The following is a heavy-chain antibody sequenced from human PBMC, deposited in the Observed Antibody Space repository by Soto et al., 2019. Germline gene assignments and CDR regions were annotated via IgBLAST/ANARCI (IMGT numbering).Heavy chain of an antibody. D-gene: IGHD1-26*01. CDR2: IYYSGST. J-gene: IGHJ1*01. V-gene: IGHV4-31*03. Sequence: SETLSLTCTVSGGSISSGGYYWSWIRQHPGKGLEWIGYIYYSGSTYYNPSLKSRVTISVDTSKNQFSLKLSSVTAADTAVYYCARTGATRFAEYFQHWGQGTLVTVSS. CDR1: GGSISSGGYY. CDR3: ARTGATRFAEYFQH.